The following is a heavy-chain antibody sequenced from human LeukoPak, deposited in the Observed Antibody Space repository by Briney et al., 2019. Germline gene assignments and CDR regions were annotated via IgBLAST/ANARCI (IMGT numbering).Heavy chain of an antibody. CDR1: GGSFSGYY. CDR3: ARHDDFLSAYNY. D-gene: IGHD3-3*01. CDR2: IYHTGSV. V-gene: IGHV4-34*01. J-gene: IGHJ4*02. Sequence: SETLSLTCAVYGGSFSGYYWSWIRQSPGKGLEWIGEIYHTGSVNYNLSLESRVTISRDRSKNQFSLMLRSVTAADTAVYYCARHDDFLSAYNYWGQGILVTVSS.